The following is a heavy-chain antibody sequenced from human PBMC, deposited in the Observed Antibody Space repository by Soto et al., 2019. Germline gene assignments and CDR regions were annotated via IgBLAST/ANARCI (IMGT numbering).Heavy chain of an antibody. CDR3: ARGEDCSSTSCRYYYYYGMDV. CDR1: GGSISSGDYY. V-gene: IGHV4-30-4*01. CDR2: IYYSGST. Sequence: SETLSLTCTVSGGSISSGDYYWSWIRQPPGKGLEWIGYIYYSGSTYYNPSLKSRVTISVDTSKNQFSLKLSSVTAAATAVYYCARGEDCSSTSCRYYYYYGMDVWGQGTTVTVSS. J-gene: IGHJ6*02. D-gene: IGHD2-2*01.